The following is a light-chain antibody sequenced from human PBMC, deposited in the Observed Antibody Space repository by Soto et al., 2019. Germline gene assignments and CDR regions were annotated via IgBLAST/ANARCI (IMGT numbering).Light chain of an antibody. J-gene: IGLJ2*01. CDR1: SGSIASNY. V-gene: IGLV6-57*02. CDR3: QSYDSSNHVV. CDR2: EDN. Sequence: NFMLTQPHSVSESPGKTVTISCTGSSGSIASNYVQWYQQRPGSAPTTMIYEDNQRPSGVPDRFSGSIDSSSNSASLTISGLKTEDEADYYCQSYDSSNHVVFGGGTQLTVL.